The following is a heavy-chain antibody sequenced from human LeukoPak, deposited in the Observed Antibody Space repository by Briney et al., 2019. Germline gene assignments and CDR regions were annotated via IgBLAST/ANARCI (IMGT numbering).Heavy chain of an antibody. CDR1: KFTFSNYA. CDR3: ARTSNYYGSGSYHNYGMDV. D-gene: IGHD3-10*01. J-gene: IGHJ6*02. Sequence: GGSLRLSCAASKFTFSNYAMHWVRQAPGKGLEYVSAISSNGGSTYYANSVKGRFTISRDNSKNTLYLQMGSLRAEDMAVYYCARTSNYYGSGSYHNYGMDVWGQGPRSPSP. CDR2: ISSNGGST. V-gene: IGHV3-64*01.